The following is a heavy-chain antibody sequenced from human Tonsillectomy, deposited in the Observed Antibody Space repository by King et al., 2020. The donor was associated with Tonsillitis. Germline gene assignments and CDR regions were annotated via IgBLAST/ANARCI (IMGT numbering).Heavy chain of an antibody. V-gene: IGHV3-49*03. CDR2: IRSKAYGVTT. Sequence: EVQLVQSGGGLVQPGRSLRLSCTASGFTFGDYAMSWFRQAPGKGLEWVGFIRSKAYGVTTEYAASVKGRFTISRDDSKGIAYLQMNSLKTEDTAVYYCARVWFGELYSPFDYWGQGTLVTVSS. CDR1: GFTFGDYA. CDR3: ARVWFGELYSPFDY. D-gene: IGHD3-10*01. J-gene: IGHJ4*02.